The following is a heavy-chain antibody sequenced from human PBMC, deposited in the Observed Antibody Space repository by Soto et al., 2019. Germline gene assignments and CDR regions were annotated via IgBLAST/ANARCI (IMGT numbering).Heavy chain of an antibody. J-gene: IGHJ4*02. CDR2: INAGNGNT. V-gene: IGHV1-3*01. CDR1: GYTFTSYA. CDR3: ARGLLWFGELSPPGY. Sequence: ASVKVSCKASGYTFTSYALHWVRQAPGQRLEWMGWINAGNGNTKYSQKFQGRVTITRDTSASTVYMELSSLRSEDTAVYYCARGLLWFGELSPPGYWGQGTLVTVSS. D-gene: IGHD3-10*01.